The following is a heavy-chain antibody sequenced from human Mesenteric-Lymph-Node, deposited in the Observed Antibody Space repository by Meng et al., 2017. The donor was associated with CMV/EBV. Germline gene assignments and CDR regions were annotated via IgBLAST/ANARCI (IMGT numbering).Heavy chain of an antibody. V-gene: IGHV4-39*01. Sequence: SETLSLTCTVSAGSIRSSSYYWGWIRQPPGKGLEWIGSIYYSGSGYYNPSLKSRVIISVDTSKNQFSLKLNSVTAADTAVYYCAGRDYYGSGTGRPFDIWGQGTMVTVSS. CDR3: AGRDYYGSGTGRPFDI. J-gene: IGHJ3*02. CDR1: AGSIRSSSYY. D-gene: IGHD3-10*01. CDR2: IYYSGSG.